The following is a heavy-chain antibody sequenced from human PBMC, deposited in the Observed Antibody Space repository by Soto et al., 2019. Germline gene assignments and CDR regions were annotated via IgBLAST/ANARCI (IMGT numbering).Heavy chain of an antibody. CDR1: GGSFSGYY. Sequence: PSETLSLTCAVYGGSFSGYYWSWIRQPPGKGLEWIGEINHSGSTNYNPSLKSRVTISVDTSKKQFSLNLSSVTAADTAVYYCASGYNYYYGLDVWGQGTTVTVSS. J-gene: IGHJ6*02. CDR3: ASGYNYYYGLDV. V-gene: IGHV4-34*01. CDR2: INHSGST.